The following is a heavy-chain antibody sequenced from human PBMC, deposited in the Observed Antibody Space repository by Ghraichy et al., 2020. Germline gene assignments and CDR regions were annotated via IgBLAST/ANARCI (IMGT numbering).Heavy chain of an antibody. CDR1: GGSINTFY. J-gene: IGHJ4*02. Sequence: SETLSLTCTVSGGSINTFYWSWLRQSPGKGLEWIGYIHYSGSTNYSPALMSRVTISIDTSKNQFSLRLNSVTAADTAVYFCARLWYDTSGYWGYFDHWGQGALVIVSA. D-gene: IGHD3-22*01. CDR2: IHYSGST. CDR3: ARLWYDTSGYWGYFDH. V-gene: IGHV4-59*08.